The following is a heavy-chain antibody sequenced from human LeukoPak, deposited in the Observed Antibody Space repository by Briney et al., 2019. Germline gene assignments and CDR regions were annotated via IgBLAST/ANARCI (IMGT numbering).Heavy chain of an antibody. CDR1: GGSISSSGYY. D-gene: IGHD4-11*01. Sequence: SETLSLTCTVSGGSISSSGYYWGWIRQPPGKGLEYIGSVYYTGNTYYNPSLKSRVTISVDTSKIQFSLKLNSVTAAETAVYYCSTSTGTTYNSFDPWGQGTLVTVSS. J-gene: IGHJ5*02. CDR3: STSTGTTYNSFDP. V-gene: IGHV4-39*07. CDR2: VYYTGNT.